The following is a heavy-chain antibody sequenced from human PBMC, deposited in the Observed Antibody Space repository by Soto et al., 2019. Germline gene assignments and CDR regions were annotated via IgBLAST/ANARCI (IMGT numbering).Heavy chain of an antibody. CDR2: IIVDSGNT. CDR1: GYTFTSYG. Sequence: ASVKVSCKASGYTFTSYGISWVRQAPGQSLEWIGRIIVDSGNTKSAEKFTERVSMSWDMSTSTAFMELRSLSSDDTAVYYCATANNTSPFDYWGLGTLVTVSS. CDR3: ATANNTSPFDY. V-gene: IGHV1-18*01. D-gene: IGHD1-26*01. J-gene: IGHJ4*02.